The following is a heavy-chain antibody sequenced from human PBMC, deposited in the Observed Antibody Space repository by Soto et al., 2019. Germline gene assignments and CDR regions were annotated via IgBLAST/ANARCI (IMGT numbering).Heavy chain of an antibody. CDR1: GGSISSYY. CDR3: ARLNTEFYSDTQKFDY. Sequence: ASETLSLTCTVSGGSISSYYWSWIRQPPGKGLEWIGYIYYSGSTNYAQKLQGRVTMTTDTSTSTAYMELRSLRSDDTAVYYCARLNTEFYSDTQKFDYWGQGTLVTLSS. J-gene: IGHJ4*02. V-gene: IGHV4-59*01. CDR2: IYYSGST. D-gene: IGHD3-16*02.